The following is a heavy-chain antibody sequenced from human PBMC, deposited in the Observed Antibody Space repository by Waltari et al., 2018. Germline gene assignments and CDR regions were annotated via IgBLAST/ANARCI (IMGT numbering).Heavy chain of an antibody. CDR2: MNPNRGNK. CDR1: GYTFSSYD. D-gene: IGHD6-6*01. Sequence: QVQLLQSGAEVKKPGASVKVSCKASGYTFSSYDINWLRQAPGQGLEWMGWMNPNRGNKGYAKKFQGRVTITRNTAISTAYMARSSLTSEDTAVYYCARVRVSSSEIDYWGQGTLVTVSS. V-gene: IGHV1-8*03. CDR3: ARVRVSSSEIDY. J-gene: IGHJ4*02.